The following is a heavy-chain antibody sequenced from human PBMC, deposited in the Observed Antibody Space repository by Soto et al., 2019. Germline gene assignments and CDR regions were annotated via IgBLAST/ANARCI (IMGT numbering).Heavy chain of an antibody. D-gene: IGHD1-20*01. Sequence: GGSLRLSCAASGFTFSSYWMSWVRQAPGKGLEWVANIKQDGSEKYYVDSVKGRFTISRDNAKNSLYLQMNSLRAEDTAVYYWAKEKSGGITGPPGFDSGGKGTLVPVSS. J-gene: IGHJ4*02. CDR1: GFTFSSYW. CDR2: IKQDGSEK. V-gene: IGHV3-7*01. CDR3: AKEKSGGITGPPGFDS.